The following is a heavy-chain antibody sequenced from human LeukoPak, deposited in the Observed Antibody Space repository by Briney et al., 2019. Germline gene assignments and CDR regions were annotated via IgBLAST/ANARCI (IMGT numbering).Heavy chain of an antibody. CDR2: IYYSGST. D-gene: IGHD1-7*01. CDR1: GGSISSGDYY. CDR3: ARAPLYNWNSYYYMDV. Sequence: PSETLPLTCTVSGGSISSGDYYWSWIRQPPGKGLEWIGYIYYSGSTYYNPSLKSRVTISVDTSKNQFSLKLSSVTAADTAVYYCARAPLYNWNSYYYMDVWGKGTTVTVSS. V-gene: IGHV4-30-4*08. J-gene: IGHJ6*03.